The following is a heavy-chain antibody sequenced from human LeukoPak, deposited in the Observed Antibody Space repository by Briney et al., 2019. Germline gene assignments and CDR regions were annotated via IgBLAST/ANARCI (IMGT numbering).Heavy chain of an antibody. V-gene: IGHV3-23*01. CDR2: ISGSDAGT. CDR1: GFTFNNYA. J-gene: IGHJ6*04. Sequence: PGGSLRLSCAASGFTFNNYAMSWVRQAPGKGLEWVSDISGSDAGTYYADSVKGRFTISRDNAKNSLYLQMNSLRAEDTAVYYCAELGITMIGGVWGKGTTVTISS. D-gene: IGHD3-10*02. CDR3: AELGITMIGGV.